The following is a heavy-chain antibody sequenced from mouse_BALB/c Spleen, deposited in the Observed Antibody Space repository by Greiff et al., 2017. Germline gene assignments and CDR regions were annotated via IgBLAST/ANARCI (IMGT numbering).Heavy chain of an antibody. D-gene: IGHD1-1*01. Sequence: EVQRVESGGGLVKPGGSLKLSCAASGFTFSDYYMYWVRQTPEKRLEWVATISDGGSYTYYPDSVKGRFTISRDNAKNNLYLQMSSLKSEDTAMYYGARENGPYYYGSSYGGFAYWGQGTLVTVSA. CDR3: ARENGPYYYGSSYGGFAY. CDR1: GFTFSDYY. J-gene: IGHJ3*01. V-gene: IGHV5-4*02. CDR2: ISDGGSYT.